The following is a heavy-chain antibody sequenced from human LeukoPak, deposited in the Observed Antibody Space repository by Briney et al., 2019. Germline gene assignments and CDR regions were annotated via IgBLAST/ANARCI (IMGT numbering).Heavy chain of an antibody. CDR3: ARGPVVSRITIFGVVKSSRFDP. Sequence: SETLSLTCAAYGGSFSGYYWSWIRQPPGKGLEWIGEINHSGSTNYNPSLKSRVTISVDTSKNQFSLKLSSVTAADTAVYHCARGPVVSRITIFGVVKSSRFDPWGQGTLVTVSS. CDR2: INHSGST. CDR1: GGSFSGYY. J-gene: IGHJ5*02. D-gene: IGHD3-3*01. V-gene: IGHV4-34*01.